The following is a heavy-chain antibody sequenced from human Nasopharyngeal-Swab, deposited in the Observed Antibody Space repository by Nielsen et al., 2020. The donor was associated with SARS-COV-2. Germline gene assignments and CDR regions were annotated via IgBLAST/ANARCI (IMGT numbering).Heavy chain of an antibody. CDR3: ARGPDRNYDFWSGYYTPSSYYYYYMDV. V-gene: IGHV4-59*01. Sequence: WIRQPPGKGLEWIGYIYYSGSTNYNPSLKSRVTISVDTSKNQFSLKLSSLTAADTAVYYCARGPDRNYDFWSGYYTPSSYYYYYMDVWGKGTTVTV. D-gene: IGHD3-3*01. CDR2: IYYSGST. J-gene: IGHJ6*03.